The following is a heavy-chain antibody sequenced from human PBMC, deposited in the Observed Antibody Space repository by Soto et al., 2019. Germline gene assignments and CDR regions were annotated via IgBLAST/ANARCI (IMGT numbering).Heavy chain of an antibody. CDR3: ARHHGPTTSENWFDP. D-gene: IGHD5-12*01. CDR2: ISTYSGDT. V-gene: IGHV1-18*01. Sequence: QVYLVQSGVEVKTPGASVKVSCQASGYTFFTYDISWVRQSPGQGLEWMGWISTYSGDTKYAQKLQGRVTMTTDTSTTTAYPEVRSRRSYDTAVYYCARHHGPTTSENWFDPWGQGTLVTVSS. CDR1: GYTFFTYD. J-gene: IGHJ5*02.